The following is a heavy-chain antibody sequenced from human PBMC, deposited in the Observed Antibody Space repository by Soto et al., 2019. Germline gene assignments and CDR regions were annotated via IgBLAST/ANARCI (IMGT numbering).Heavy chain of an antibody. CDR2: IIPIFGTA. Sequence: QVQLVQSGAEVKKPGSSVKVSCKASGGTFSSYAISWVRQAPGQGLEWMGGIIPIFGTANYAQKFQGRVTITADESTSTADVELSSLRSEDTAVYYCARYCSGGSCYELDYYYGMDVWGQGTTVTVSS. CDR3: ARYCSGGSCYELDYYYGMDV. J-gene: IGHJ6*02. D-gene: IGHD2-15*01. V-gene: IGHV1-69*12. CDR1: GGTFSSYA.